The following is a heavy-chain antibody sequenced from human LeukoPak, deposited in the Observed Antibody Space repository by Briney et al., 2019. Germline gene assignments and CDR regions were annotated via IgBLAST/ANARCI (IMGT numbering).Heavy chain of an antibody. V-gene: IGHV3-30-3*01. Sequence: GGSLRLSCAASGFTFSSYAMHWVRQAPGKGLEWVAVISYDGSNKYYADSVKGRFTISRDNSKNTLYLQMNSLRAEGTAVYYCARDLGISSGWYLDYWGQGTLVTVSS. CDR3: ARDLGISSGWYLDY. CDR1: GFTFSSYA. J-gene: IGHJ4*02. CDR2: ISYDGSNK. D-gene: IGHD6-19*01.